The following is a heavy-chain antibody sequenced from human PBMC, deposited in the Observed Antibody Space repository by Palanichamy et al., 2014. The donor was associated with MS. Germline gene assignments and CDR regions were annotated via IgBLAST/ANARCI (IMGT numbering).Heavy chain of an antibody. V-gene: IGHV1-3*01. Sequence: QVQLVQSGGRGEEAGGLSEAFLQGFWIQFQLLCYALGAPGPGQGLEWMGWINAGNGNTRYSQKFQDRVIISSDTSASTAYLELSTLRSEDTAVYYCAREDIVTGYYLLDCWGQGTLVTVSS. CDR3: AREDIVTGYYLLDC. J-gene: IGHJ4*02. D-gene: IGHD3-9*01. CDR1: IQFQLLC. CDR2: INAGNGNT.